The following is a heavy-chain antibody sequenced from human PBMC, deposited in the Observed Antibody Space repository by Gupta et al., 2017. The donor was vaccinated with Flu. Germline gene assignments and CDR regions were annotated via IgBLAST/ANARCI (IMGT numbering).Heavy chain of an antibody. Sequence: RSADHYWSWLRQHPGRGPEWVGYIFYSGSTYYNPSLKSRVTISLDRSKNQFSLEMTSVTAADTAVYYCARACLWQHNYMDVWGNGTTVTVSS. J-gene: IGHJ6*03. CDR1: RSADHY. CDR2: IFYSGST. D-gene: IGHD3-16*01. CDR3: ARACLWQHNYMDV. V-gene: IGHV4-30-4*06.